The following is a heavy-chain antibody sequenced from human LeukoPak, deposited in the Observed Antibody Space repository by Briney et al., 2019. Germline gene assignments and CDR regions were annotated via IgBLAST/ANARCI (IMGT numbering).Heavy chain of an antibody. Sequence: AETLSLTCTVSGGSISSYYWSWIRQPPGKGLEWIGYIYYSGSTSYNPSLKSRVTISVDTSKNQFSLKLSSVTAADTAVYYCATASPVGYYPPEAFDIWGQGTMVTVSS. CDR2: IYYSGST. D-gene: IGHD3-3*01. CDR3: ATASPVGYYPPEAFDI. J-gene: IGHJ3*02. CDR1: GGSISSYY. V-gene: IGHV4-59*08.